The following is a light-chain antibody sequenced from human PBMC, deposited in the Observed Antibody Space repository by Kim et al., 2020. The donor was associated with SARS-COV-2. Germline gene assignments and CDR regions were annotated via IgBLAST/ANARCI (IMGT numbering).Light chain of an antibody. CDR2: GKN. CDR3: NSRDSSGNHWV. J-gene: IGLJ3*02. Sequence: ALGRTVRCTCKGASLRSYHASWYQQKPGQAPVLVIYGKNNRPSGIPDRFSGSSSGNTASLTITGAQAEDEADYYCNSRDSSGNHWVFGGGTQLTVL. CDR1: SLRSYH. V-gene: IGLV3-19*01.